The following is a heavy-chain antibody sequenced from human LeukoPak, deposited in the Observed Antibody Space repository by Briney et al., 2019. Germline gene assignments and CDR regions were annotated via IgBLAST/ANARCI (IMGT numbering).Heavy chain of an antibody. D-gene: IGHD6-13*01. J-gene: IGHJ4*02. Sequence: ASVKVSCKASGYTYTGYYMHWVRQAPGQGLEWMGWINPNSCGTNYAQKFQGRVTMTRDTSISTAYMELSRLRSDDTAVYYCARVAAAGTNYFDYWGQGTLVTVSS. CDR3: ARVAAAGTNYFDY. CDR1: GYTYTGYY. CDR2: INPNSCGT. V-gene: IGHV1-2*02.